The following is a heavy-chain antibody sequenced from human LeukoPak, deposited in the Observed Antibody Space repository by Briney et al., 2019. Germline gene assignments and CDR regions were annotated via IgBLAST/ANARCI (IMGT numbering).Heavy chain of an antibody. V-gene: IGHV3-7*03. CDR3: AKEGFYCSGGSCYSFYYYYMDV. CDR1: GFTFSSYW. J-gene: IGHJ6*03. Sequence: GGSLRLSCAASGFTFSSYWMGWVRQAPGKGLEWVANIKQDGSEKYYVDSVKGRFTISRDNAKNSLYLQMNSLRAEDTAVYYCAKEGFYCSGGSCYSFYYYYMDVWGKGTTVTVSS. D-gene: IGHD2-15*01. CDR2: IKQDGSEK.